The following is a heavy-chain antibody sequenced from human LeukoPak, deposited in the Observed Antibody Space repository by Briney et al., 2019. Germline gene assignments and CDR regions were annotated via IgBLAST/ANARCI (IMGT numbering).Heavy chain of an antibody. CDR3: ARVKDRDFWSGYQEP. V-gene: IGHV1-69*05. J-gene: IGHJ5*02. CDR2: IIPIFGTA. Sequence: SVKVSCKASGGTFSSYAISWVRQAPGQGLEWMGGIIPIFGTANCAQKLQGRVTITTDESTSTAYMELSSLRSEDTAVYYCARVKDRDFWSGYQEPWGQGTLVTVSS. CDR1: GGTFSSYA. D-gene: IGHD3-3*01.